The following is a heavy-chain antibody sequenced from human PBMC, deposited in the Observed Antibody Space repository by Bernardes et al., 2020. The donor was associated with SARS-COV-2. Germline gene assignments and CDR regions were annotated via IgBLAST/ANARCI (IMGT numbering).Heavy chain of an antibody. D-gene: IGHD4-17*01. Sequence: SETLSLTCTVSGGSISSSSYYWGWIRQPPGKGLEWIGSIYYSGSTYYNPSLKSRVTISVDTSKNQFSLKLSSVTAADTAVYYCARHPADYGDYDDDYWGQGTLVTVSS. CDR1: GGSISSSSYY. CDR3: ARHPADYGDYDDDY. CDR2: IYYSGST. J-gene: IGHJ4*02. V-gene: IGHV4-39*01.